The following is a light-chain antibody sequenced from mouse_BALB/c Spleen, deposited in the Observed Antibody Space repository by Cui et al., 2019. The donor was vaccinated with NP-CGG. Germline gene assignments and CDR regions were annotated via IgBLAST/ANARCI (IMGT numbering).Light chain of an antibody. Sequence: QAVVTQESALNTSPGATVTLTCRSSTGAVTTSNYANWVQEKPDHLFTGLIGGTNNRAPGVPARFSGSLIGDKAALTITGAQTEDEAIYFCALWYSNHWVFGGGTKLTVL. CDR3: ALWYSNHWV. J-gene: IGLJ1*01. CDR1: TGAVTTSNY. CDR2: GTN. V-gene: IGLV1*01.